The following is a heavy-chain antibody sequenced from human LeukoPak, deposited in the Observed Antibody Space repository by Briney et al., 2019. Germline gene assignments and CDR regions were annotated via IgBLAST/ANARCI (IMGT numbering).Heavy chain of an antibody. V-gene: IGHV1-18*01. Sequence: ASVKVSCKASGYTFTSYGISWVRQAPGQGLEWMGWISAYNGNTNYAQKLQGRVTMTTDTSTTTAYMELRSLRSDDTAVYYCAREGGVRNYAGNDYYSYMDVWGKGTTVTVSS. D-gene: IGHD4-11*01. CDR1: GYTFTSYG. CDR3: AREGGVRNYAGNDYYSYMDV. J-gene: IGHJ6*03. CDR2: ISAYNGNT.